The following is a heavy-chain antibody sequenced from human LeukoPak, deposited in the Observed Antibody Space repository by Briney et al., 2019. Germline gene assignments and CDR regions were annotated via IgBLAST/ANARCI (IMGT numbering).Heavy chain of an antibody. CDR3: AKVGSGWYGVDY. CDR1: TIIFYGFG. CDR2: IRYDGTNK. D-gene: IGHD6-19*01. Sequence: PGGSLTLPCEVSTIIFYGFGILWLPQAPGKGLEWVAFIRYDGTNKNYADSVKGQFTISRDNSNNTLYLQMNSLRVEDTAVYYCAKVGSGWYGVDYWGQGTLVTVSS. J-gene: IGHJ4*02. V-gene: IGHV3-30*02.